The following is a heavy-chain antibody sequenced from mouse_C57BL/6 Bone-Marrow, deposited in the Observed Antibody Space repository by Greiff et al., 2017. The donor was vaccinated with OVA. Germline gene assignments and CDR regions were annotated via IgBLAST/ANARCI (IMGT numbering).Heavy chain of an antibody. CDR2: IYPGDGDT. CDR3: ARSEVLITTVVAKGGFDD. CDR1: GYAFSSSW. V-gene: IGHV1-82*01. D-gene: IGHD1-1*01. Sequence: VQLQQSGPELVKPGASVKISCKASGYAFSSSWMNWVKQRPGKGLEWIGRIYPGDGDTNYNGKFKGKATLTADKSSSTAYMQLSSLTSEDSAVYFCARSEVLITTVVAKGGFDDWGQGTTLTVSS. J-gene: IGHJ2*01.